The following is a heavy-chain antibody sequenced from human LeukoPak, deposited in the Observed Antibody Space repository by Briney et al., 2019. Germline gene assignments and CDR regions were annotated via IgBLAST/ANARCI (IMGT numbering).Heavy chain of an antibody. V-gene: IGHV3-21*05. D-gene: IGHD6-13*01. CDR2: ISSSSSYT. J-gene: IGHJ5*02. CDR3: ARGGMSSSWYLGMAWFDP. Sequence: GGSLRLSCAASGFTFSSYAMGGVRQARGEGVERGSYISSSSSYTNYADSVKGPFTISRDNAKNSLYLQMNSLRAEDTAVYYCARGGMSSSWYLGMAWFDPWGQGTLVTVSS. CDR1: GFTFSSYA.